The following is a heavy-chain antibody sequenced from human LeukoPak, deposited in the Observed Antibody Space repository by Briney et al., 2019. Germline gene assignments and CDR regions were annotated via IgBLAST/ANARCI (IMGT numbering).Heavy chain of an antibody. J-gene: IGHJ4*02. CDR1: GGSISSSSYY. CDR3: ARHYYDSSGYLVDY. CDR2: IYYSGST. D-gene: IGHD3-22*01. V-gene: IGHV4-39*01. Sequence: SETLSLTCTVSGGSISSSSYYWGWIRQPPGKGLEWIGSIYYSGSTYYNPSLKSRVTISVDTSKNQFSLKLSSVTAADTAVYYCARHYYDSSGYLVDYWGQGTLVTVSS.